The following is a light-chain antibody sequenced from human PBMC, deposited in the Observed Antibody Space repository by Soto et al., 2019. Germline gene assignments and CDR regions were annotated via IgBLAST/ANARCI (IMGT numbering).Light chain of an antibody. V-gene: IGKV3-15*01. CDR3: QQYHNWPIT. J-gene: IGKJ5*01. Sequence: DMVMTHSPATLSVSPLEIATLSFRASQSVSSSLAWYQQKPGRSPRLLIYGASTRAIGIPARFSGSGSGTEFTLTISSLQSEDFAVYSCQQYHNWPITFGQGTRLEIK. CDR2: GAS. CDR1: QSVSSS.